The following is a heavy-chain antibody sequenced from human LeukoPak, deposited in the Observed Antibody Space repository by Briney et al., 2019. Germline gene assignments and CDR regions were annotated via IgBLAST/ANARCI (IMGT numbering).Heavy chain of an antibody. CDR1: GDSINGYY. D-gene: IGHD3-9*01. Sequence: SETLSLTCIVSGDSINGYYWTWIRQPPGKGLEWIGYVHYSGSTNYNPSLKSRVTISVDTSKGQFSLKLSSATAADTAVYYCATGRSIRYFDYWGQGTLLTVSS. CDR2: VHYSGST. V-gene: IGHV4-59*08. CDR3: ATGRSIRYFDY. J-gene: IGHJ4*02.